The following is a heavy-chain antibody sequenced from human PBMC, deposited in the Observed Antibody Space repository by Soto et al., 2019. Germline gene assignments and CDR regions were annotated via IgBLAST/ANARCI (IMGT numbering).Heavy chain of an antibody. CDR2: IIPIFGTA. V-gene: IGHV1-69*13. D-gene: IGHD1-1*01. Sequence: SVKVSCKASGGTFSSYAISWVRQAPGQGLEWMGGIIPIFGTANYAQKFQGRVTITADESTSAAYMELSSLRSEDTAVYYCARGSNWNDVAFDIWGQGTMVTVSS. J-gene: IGHJ3*02. CDR1: GGTFSSYA. CDR3: ARGSNWNDVAFDI.